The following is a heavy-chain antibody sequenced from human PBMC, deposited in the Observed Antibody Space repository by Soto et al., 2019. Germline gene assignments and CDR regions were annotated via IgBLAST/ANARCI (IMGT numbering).Heavy chain of an antibody. D-gene: IGHD6-19*01. Sequence: PSETLSLTCAVSGGSISSSYWWSWVRQPPGRGLEWIAEIYHFGSTYYNPSLKSRVTMSVDTSKNQFSLKLSSVTAADTAVYYCARLIAVAGTGWFDPWGQGTLVTVSS. CDR3: ARLIAVAGTGWFDP. V-gene: IGHV4-4*02. CDR1: GGSISSSYW. J-gene: IGHJ5*02. CDR2: IYHFGST.